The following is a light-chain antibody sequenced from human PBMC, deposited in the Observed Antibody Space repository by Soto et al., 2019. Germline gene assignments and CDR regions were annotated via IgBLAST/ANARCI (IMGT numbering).Light chain of an antibody. CDR3: QQYGSSPPYT. Sequence: EIVLTQSPGTLSLSPGERATLSCRASQSVSSSHLAWYQQKPGQAPRLLISGASSRATGIPDRFSGSGSGTDFTLTISRLEPEDFAVYYCQQYGSSPPYTLGQGTKLEIK. V-gene: IGKV3-20*01. J-gene: IGKJ2*01. CDR1: QSVSSSH. CDR2: GAS.